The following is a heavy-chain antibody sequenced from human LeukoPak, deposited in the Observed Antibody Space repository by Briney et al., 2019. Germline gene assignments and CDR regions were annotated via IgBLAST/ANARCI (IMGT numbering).Heavy chain of an antibody. CDR2: INAGNGDT. J-gene: IGHJ6*02. CDR1: GYTFSNYI. Sequence: ASVKVSCKASGYTFSNYIIHWVRQAPGQRLEWMGWINAGNGDTEYSQRFQGRLISTRDTSATTVYMDPSSLRSEDTAVYYCARVVTRLREGDYHYDLDVWGQGTTVTVSS. CDR3: ARVVTRLREGDYHYDLDV. D-gene: IGHD3-16*01. V-gene: IGHV1-3*01.